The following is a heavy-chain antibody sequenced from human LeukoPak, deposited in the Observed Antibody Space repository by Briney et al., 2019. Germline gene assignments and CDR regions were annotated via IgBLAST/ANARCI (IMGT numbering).Heavy chain of an antibody. J-gene: IGHJ1*01. CDR3: AAQYYYGSGSYYDVVYFQH. V-gene: IGHV4-59*11. D-gene: IGHD3-10*01. CDR1: GGSISSHY. CDR2: ISNSGST. Sequence: PSETLSLTCIVSGGSISSHYWTWIRQPPGKGLEWIGYISNSGSTYYNPSLKSRVTISLDTSKNESSLKLNSVTAADTAVYYCAAQYYYGSGSYYDVVYFQHWGQGTLVTVSS.